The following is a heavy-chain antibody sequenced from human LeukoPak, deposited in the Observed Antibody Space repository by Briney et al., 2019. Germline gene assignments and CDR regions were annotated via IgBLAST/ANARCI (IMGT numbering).Heavy chain of an antibody. J-gene: IGHJ5*02. D-gene: IGHD3-10*01. Sequence: ASVKVSCKASGYTFTSYAMHWVRQAPGQRLEWMGWINAGNGNTKYSQKFQGRVTITRDTSASTAYMELSSLRSEDTAVYYCARDGSGSYGPNDNWFAPWGQGTLVTVSS. CDR2: INAGNGNT. V-gene: IGHV1-3*01. CDR3: ARDGSGSYGPNDNWFAP. CDR1: GYTFTSYA.